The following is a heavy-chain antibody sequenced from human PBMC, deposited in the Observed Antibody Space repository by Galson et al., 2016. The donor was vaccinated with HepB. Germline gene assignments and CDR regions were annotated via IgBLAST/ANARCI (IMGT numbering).Heavy chain of an antibody. V-gene: IGHV3-74*01. CDR2: INSDGSST. CDR1: GFTFSTYW. D-gene: IGHD3-10*01. Sequence: SPRLSCAASGFTFSTYWMHWVRQAPGKGLVWVSRINSDGSSTGFADSVKGRFTISRDNAKNTLYLQMNSLRAEDTAVYYCASSVRGSGSPPGGYWGQGILVTVPS. CDR3: ASSVRGSGSPPGGY. J-gene: IGHJ4*02.